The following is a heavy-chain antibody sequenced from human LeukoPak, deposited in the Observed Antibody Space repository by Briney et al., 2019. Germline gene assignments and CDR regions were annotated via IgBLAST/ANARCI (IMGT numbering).Heavy chain of an antibody. CDR3: ARAQSSGWYGDY. CDR2: IYPGDSDT. J-gene: IGHJ4*02. Sequence: GESLKISCRGLGFSFSNYWIGWVRQMPGKGLEWMGVIYPGDSDTRYSPSFQGQVTISADKSISTAYLQWSSLKASDTAVYFCARAQSSGWYGDYWGQGTLVTVSS. V-gene: IGHV5-51*01. D-gene: IGHD6-19*01. CDR1: GFSFSNYW.